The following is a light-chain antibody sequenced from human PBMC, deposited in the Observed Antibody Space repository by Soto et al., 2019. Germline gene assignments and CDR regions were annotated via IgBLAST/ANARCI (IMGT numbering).Light chain of an antibody. CDR2: DAF. Sequence: EIVMTQSPDTLSVSPGERATLSCRASHSVNYNLAWYQQRPGQGPRLLIYDAFTRADGVPARFSGSGSGTEFTLTITSLQSEDSAVYYCQQYNNWPPITFCQGTRLEIK. V-gene: IGKV3-15*01. CDR3: QQYNNWPPIT. J-gene: IGKJ5*01. CDR1: HSVNYN.